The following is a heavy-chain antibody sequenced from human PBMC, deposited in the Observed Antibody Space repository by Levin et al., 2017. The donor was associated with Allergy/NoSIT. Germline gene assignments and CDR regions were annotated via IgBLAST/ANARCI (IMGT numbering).Heavy chain of an antibody. CDR2: IFYSGST. CDR1: XXXSRSNRFA. D-gene: IGHD1-14*01. J-gene: IGHJ4*02. V-gene: IGHV4-39*01. Sequence: PSETLSLTXXXXXXXSRSNRFARGRIREPPGKGLEWIGTIFYSGSTSYNPSLKSRVTISVDTFKNQFSLKLTSVTAADTAMYYCARHNRQGVVESGYWGQGTLVTVSS. CDR3: ARHNRQGVVESGY.